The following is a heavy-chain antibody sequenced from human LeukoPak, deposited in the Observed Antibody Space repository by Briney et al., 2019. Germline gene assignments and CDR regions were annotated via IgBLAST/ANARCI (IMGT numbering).Heavy chain of an antibody. J-gene: IGHJ6*03. CDR3: AKDGYLKNYYYYYMNV. V-gene: IGHV3-43D*03. Sequence: GGSLRLSCAASGFTFDDYAMHWVRQAPGKGLEWVSLISWDGGSTYYADSVKGRFTISRDNSKNSLYLQMNSLRAEDTALYYCAKDGYLKNYYYYYMNVWGKGTTVTVSS. D-gene: IGHD2-15*01. CDR1: GFTFDDYA. CDR2: ISWDGGST.